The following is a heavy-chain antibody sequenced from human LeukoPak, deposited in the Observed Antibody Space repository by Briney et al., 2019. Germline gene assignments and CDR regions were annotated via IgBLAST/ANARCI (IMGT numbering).Heavy chain of an antibody. J-gene: IGHJ4*02. Sequence: EASVKVSCKASGYTFTSYGISWVRQAPGQGLEWMGWISAYSGNTNYAQKLQGRVTMTTDTSTSTAYMELRSLRSDDTAVYYCARDYAALLWFGESNFDYWGQGTLVTVSS. CDR1: GYTFTSYG. CDR2: ISAYSGNT. D-gene: IGHD3-10*01. CDR3: ARDYAALLWFGESNFDY. V-gene: IGHV1-18*01.